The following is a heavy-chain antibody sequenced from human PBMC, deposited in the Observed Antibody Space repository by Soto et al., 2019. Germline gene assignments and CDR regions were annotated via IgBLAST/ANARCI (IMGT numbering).Heavy chain of an antibody. J-gene: IGHJ3*02. D-gene: IGHD3-3*01. Sequence: GASVKVSCKASGYTFTSYGISWVRQAPGQGLEWMGWISAYNGNTNYAQKLQARVTMTTDTPTSTAYMELRSLRSDDTAVYYCARDSIVLRFLGWPRWVTDIDAFDIWGQGTMVTVSS. CDR1: GYTFTSYG. V-gene: IGHV1-18*04. CDR3: ARDSIVLRFLGWPRWVTDIDAFDI. CDR2: ISAYNGNT.